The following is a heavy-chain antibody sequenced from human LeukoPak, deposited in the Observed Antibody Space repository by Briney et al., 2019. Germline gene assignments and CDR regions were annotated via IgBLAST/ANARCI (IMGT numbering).Heavy chain of an antibody. CDR1: GFTFSSYA. CDR3: AREMAXXXTFDY. Sequence: GRSLRLSCAASGFTFSSYAMHWVRQAPGKGLEWVAVISYDGSNKYYADSVKGRFIISRDSSENKLYLQMNSLRGEDTAAYYCAREMAXXXTFDYWGQGALVTVSS. CDR2: ISYDGSNK. V-gene: IGHV3-30-3*01. J-gene: IGHJ4*02.